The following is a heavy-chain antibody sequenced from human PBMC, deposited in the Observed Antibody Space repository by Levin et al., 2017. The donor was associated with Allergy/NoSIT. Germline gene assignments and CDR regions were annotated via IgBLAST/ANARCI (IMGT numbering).Heavy chain of an antibody. CDR1: GFTFDDYA. V-gene: IGHV3-9*01. D-gene: IGHD7-27*01. J-gene: IGHJ6*02. CDR2: ISWNSGSI. CDR3: AKTTWGEVYYYGMDV. Sequence: SCAASGFTFDDYAMHWVRQAPGKGLEWVSGISWNSGSIGYADSVKGRFTISRDNAKNSLYLQMNSLRAEDTALYYCAKTTWGEVYYYGMDVWGQGTTVTVSS.